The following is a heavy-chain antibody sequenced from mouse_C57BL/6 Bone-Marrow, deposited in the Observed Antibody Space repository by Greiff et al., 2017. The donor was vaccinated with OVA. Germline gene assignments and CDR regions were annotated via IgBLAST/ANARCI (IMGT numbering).Heavy chain of an antibody. V-gene: IGHV1-81*01. CDR2: IYPRSGNT. D-gene: IGHD2-3*01. CDR3: AIYDGYYGYWYFDV. CDR1: GYTFTSYG. Sequence: QVQLQQSGAELARPGASVKLSCKASGYTFTSYGISWVKQRTGQGLEWIGEIYPRSGNTYYNEKFKGKATLTADKSSSTAYMELRSLTSEDSAVYFCAIYDGYYGYWYFDVWGTGTTVTVSS. J-gene: IGHJ1*03.